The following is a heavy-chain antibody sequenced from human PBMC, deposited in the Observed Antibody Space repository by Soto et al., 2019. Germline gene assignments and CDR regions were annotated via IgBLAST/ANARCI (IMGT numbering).Heavy chain of an antibody. CDR2: IYYSGST. CDR3: AREGRSTAYLDY. Sequence: SETLSLTCTVSGGTISSWYWSWIRQPPGKGLEWIGYIYYSGSTNYNPPLKSRVTMSIDTSKNQFSLKLSSVTAADTAVYYCAREGRSTAYLDYWGQGTLVTVSS. D-gene: IGHD2-21*02. J-gene: IGHJ4*02. V-gene: IGHV4-59*01. CDR1: GGTISSWY.